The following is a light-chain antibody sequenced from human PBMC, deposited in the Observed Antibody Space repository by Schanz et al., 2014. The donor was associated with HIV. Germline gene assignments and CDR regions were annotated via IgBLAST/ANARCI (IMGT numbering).Light chain of an antibody. Sequence: QSALAQPASVSGSPGQSITISCTGTSSDIGDYNLVSWYQQHPGKAPKLIIYEVTKRPSGVSNRFSASKSGNTASLTISGLQAEDEADYYCSSYTSSWVFGGGTKLTVL. CDR3: SSYTSSWV. CDR2: EVT. J-gene: IGLJ3*02. V-gene: IGLV2-14*02. CDR1: SSDIGDYNL.